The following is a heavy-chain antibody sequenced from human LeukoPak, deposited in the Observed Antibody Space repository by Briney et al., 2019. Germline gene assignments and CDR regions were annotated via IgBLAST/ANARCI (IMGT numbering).Heavy chain of an antibody. CDR3: ASDRVLGSGSLDN. J-gene: IGHJ4*02. CDR1: GFSFNDFW. CDR2: IRGDGYDT. V-gene: IGHV3-74*01. Sequence: EGSLRLSCTASGFSFNDFWMHWVRQVQGKGLVWVSRIRGDGYDTNYADSVRGRFTISRDNAQNTLYLQMNSLRTEDTAVYYCASDRVLGSGSLDNWGQGTLVTVSS. D-gene: IGHD3-10*01.